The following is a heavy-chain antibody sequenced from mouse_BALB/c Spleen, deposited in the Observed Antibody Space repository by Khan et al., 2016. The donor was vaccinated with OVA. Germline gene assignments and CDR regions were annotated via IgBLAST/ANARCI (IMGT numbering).Heavy chain of an antibody. J-gene: IGHJ4*01. CDR1: GYSITSDYA. V-gene: IGHV3-2*02. CDR3: ARSLDYSYGYALDC. Sequence: EVQLQESGPGLVKPSQSLSLTCTVTGYSITSDYAWNWIRQFPGNKLAWMGYISSTGGTSYNPSLKSRISITRDTSKNQFFLQLKSVTAEDTATYYCARSLDYSYGYALDCWGRGTLVTVSA. D-gene: IGHD2-12*01. CDR2: ISSTGGT.